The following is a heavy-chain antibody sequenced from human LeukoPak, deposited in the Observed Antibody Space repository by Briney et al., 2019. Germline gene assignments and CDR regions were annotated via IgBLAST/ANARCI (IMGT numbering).Heavy chain of an antibody. V-gene: IGHV3-21*01. CDR3: AREGGYGVGEAFDI. Sequence: PGGSLGLSCAASRFTFSTYAMNWVRQAPGKGLEWVSSIGGSSSSIYYADSVKGRFTISRDNAKNSLYLQMNSLRAEDTAVYYCAREGGYGVGEAFDIWGQGTMVTVSS. CDR1: RFTFSTYA. J-gene: IGHJ3*02. CDR2: IGGSSSSI. D-gene: IGHD4-17*01.